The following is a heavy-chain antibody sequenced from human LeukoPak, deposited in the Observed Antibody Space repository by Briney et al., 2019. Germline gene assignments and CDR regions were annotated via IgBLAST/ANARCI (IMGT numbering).Heavy chain of an antibody. J-gene: IGHJ6*03. D-gene: IGHD6-13*01. CDR2: IAYGRSDK. CDR3: AGARDPYSSSWYGPYYYYYMDV. Sequence: GSSLRLSCAASGFIFNTYDMHWLRQAPGKGLEGVAVIAYGRSDKYYADSVKGRFTISRDNSKNTLYLQMKSLRAEDTAVYYCAGARDPYSSSWYGPYYYYYMDVWGKGTTVTISS. CDR1: GFIFNTYD. V-gene: IGHV3-30*03.